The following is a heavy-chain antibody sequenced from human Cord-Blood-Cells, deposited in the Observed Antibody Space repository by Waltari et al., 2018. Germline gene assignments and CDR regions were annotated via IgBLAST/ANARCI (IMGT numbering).Heavy chain of an antibody. CDR2: IYHSGST. D-gene: IGHD1-1*01. J-gene: IGHJ4*02. V-gene: IGHV4-38-2*02. CDR1: GYSISSGYY. Sequence: QVQLQESGPGLVKPSETRSLTGAVSGYSISSGYYWGLIRHPPGKGLEWIGSIYHSGSTYYNPSLKSRVTISVDTSKNQFSLKLSSVTAADTAVYYCARDYPTGTTYYFDYWGQGTLVTVSS. CDR3: ARDYPTGTTYYFDY.